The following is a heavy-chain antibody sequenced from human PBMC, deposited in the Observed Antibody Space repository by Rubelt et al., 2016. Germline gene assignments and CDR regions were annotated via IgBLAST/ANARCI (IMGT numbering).Heavy chain of an antibody. CDR1: GGSFSAYY. D-gene: IGHD3-3*01. J-gene: IGHJ4*02. CDR3: ARGPTWSVYPDY. CDR2: INHSGST. V-gene: IGHV4-34*01. Sequence: QVQLQQWGAGLLKPSETLSLTCAVSGGSFSAYYWSWTRQPPGKGLAWIGEINHSGSTTYNPSLKSRVTMSVDTSKNQFSLRLTSVTAADTAVYCCARGPTWSVYPDYWGQGTLVTSSS.